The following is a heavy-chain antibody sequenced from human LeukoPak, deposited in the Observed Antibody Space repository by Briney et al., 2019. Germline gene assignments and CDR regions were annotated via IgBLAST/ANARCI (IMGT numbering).Heavy chain of an antibody. CDR1: GDSIGSGPYY. CDR2: IHSRGNI. V-gene: IGHV4-61*02. D-gene: IGHD3-22*01. J-gene: IGHJ4*02. CDR3: AKHYYDSSGFDS. Sequence: SETLSLTCTVSGDSIGSGPYYWSWIRQPAGTGLEWIGLIHSRGNINYNPSLKSRVTMSVDTSKNQVSLKLNSVTAADTAVYFCAKHYYDSSGFDSWGQGTLVTVSS.